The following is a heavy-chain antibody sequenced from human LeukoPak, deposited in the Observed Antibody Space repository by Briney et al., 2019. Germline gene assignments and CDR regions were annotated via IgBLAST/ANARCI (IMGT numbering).Heavy chain of an antibody. CDR2: IYTSGST. Sequence: PSETLSLTCTVSGGSISSGSYYWSWIRQPAGKGLEWIGRIYTSGSTNYNPSLKSRVTISVDTSKNQFSLKLSSVTAADTAVYYCARSRLNYYDSSGYPVSAYYFDYWGQGTLVTVSS. J-gene: IGHJ4*02. V-gene: IGHV4-61*02. D-gene: IGHD3-22*01. CDR1: GGSISSGSYY. CDR3: ARSRLNYYDSSGYPVSAYYFDY.